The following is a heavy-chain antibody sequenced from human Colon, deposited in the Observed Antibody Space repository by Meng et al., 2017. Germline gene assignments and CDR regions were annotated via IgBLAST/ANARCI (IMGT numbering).Heavy chain of an antibody. CDR2: AHPSSGT. CDR1: GGSTDDYY. J-gene: IGHJ4*02. D-gene: IGHD5-24*01. V-gene: IGHV4-59*01. CDR3: TREGIDDYNYFDY. Sequence: GSLRPSCTVSGGSTDDYYRSWILQPPGKGLEWIAYAHPSSGTQYNPPLKSQVTVSVDTSKNQVSLKLNSVTTADTADYSCTREGIDDYNYFDYWGQGTQVTVSS.